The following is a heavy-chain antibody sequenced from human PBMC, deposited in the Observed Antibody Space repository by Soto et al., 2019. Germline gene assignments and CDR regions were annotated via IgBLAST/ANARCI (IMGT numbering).Heavy chain of an antibody. CDR1: GYSFTSYG. CDR3: ARDNRCGESDV. Sequence: QVQLVQSGAEVKKPGASVKVSCKASGYSFTSYGISWVRQAPGQVLEWMGWISAYNGNTNYAQKLQGRVTMTTDTSTSTGYMELRSLRSDDTAVYSCARDNRCGESDVCGQGTTVTVSS. CDR2: ISAYNGNT. V-gene: IGHV1-18*01. D-gene: IGHD3-10*01. J-gene: IGHJ6*02.